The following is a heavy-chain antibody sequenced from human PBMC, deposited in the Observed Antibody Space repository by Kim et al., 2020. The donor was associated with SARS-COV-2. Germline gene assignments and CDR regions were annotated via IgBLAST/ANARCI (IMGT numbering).Heavy chain of an antibody. D-gene: IGHD6-19*01. V-gene: IGHV3-7*01. J-gene: IGHJ4*02. CDR3: ARAPKYSSGGYVFDY. Sequence: DSVKRRFTISRDNAKNSLYMQMNSLSAEDTAVYYCARAPKYSSGGYVFDYWGQGTLVTVSS.